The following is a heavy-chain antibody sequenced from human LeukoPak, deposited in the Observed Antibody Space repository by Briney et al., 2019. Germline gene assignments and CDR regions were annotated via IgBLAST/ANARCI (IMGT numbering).Heavy chain of an antibody. CDR2: ISGDGTET. CDR3: AKGGNYSFFDY. CDR1: GLIFRNYA. Sequence: GGSLRLSCTASGLIFRNYAMTWVRQAPRKGLEWVSTISGDGTETFYADSVKGRFTISRDNSKNTHYLQMSSLRAEDTGIYYCAKGGNYSFFDYWGQGTLVTVSS. J-gene: IGHJ4*02. D-gene: IGHD4-11*01. V-gene: IGHV3-23*01.